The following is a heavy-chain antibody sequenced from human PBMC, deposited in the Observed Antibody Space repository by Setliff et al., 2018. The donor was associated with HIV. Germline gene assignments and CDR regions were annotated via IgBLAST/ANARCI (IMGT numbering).Heavy chain of an antibody. CDR2: ISYDGSRI. J-gene: IGHJ6*02. CDR1: GFTFSTFA. D-gene: IGHD3-10*01. Sequence: GGSLRLSCVASGFTFSTFAMHWVRQAPGKGLEWVSVISYDGSRISYADSVKGRFTISRDNSKNTLYLQMNSLRAEDAAVYYCARSVIGYYYYGMDVWGQGTLVTVSS. CDR3: ARSVIGYYYYGMDV. V-gene: IGHV3-30*01.